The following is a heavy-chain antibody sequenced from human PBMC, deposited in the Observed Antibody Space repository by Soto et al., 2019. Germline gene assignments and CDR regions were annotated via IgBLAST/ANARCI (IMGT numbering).Heavy chain of an antibody. Sequence: PSETLSLTCTVSGGSISSGDYYWSWIRQPPGKGLEWIGYIYYSGSTNYNPSLKSRVTILVDKSKNQFSLKLSSVTAADTAVYYCAMMWLTMVRGVIVGWGQGTLVTVSS. J-gene: IGHJ4*02. CDR1: GGSISSGDYY. CDR2: IYYSGST. D-gene: IGHD3-10*01. CDR3: AMMWLTMVRGVIVG. V-gene: IGHV4-30-4*01.